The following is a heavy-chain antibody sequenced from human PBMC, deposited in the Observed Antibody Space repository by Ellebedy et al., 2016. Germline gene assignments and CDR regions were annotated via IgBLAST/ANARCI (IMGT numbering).Heavy chain of an antibody. Sequence: SGPTLVKPTQTLTLTCTFSGFSLSTSGMCVSWIRQPPGKALEWLARIDWDDDKYYSTSLKTSLTISKDTSKNQVVLTMTNMDPVDTATYYCARVRGADSGSYYADYWGQGTLVTVSS. CDR1: GFSLSTSGMC. CDR3: ARVRGADSGSYYADY. CDR2: IDWDDDK. J-gene: IGHJ4*02. V-gene: IGHV2-70*11. D-gene: IGHD1-26*01.